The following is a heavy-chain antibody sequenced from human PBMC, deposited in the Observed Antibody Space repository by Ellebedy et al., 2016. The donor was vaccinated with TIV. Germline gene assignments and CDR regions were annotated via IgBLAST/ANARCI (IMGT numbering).Heavy chain of an antibody. CDR2: ISSSSSTI. V-gene: IGHV3-48*04. CDR3: ARENRGWSDAFDI. CDR1: GFTFSSYT. Sequence: PGGSLRLSCAASGFTFSSYTMNWVRQAPGKGLEWVSYISSSSSTIYYADSVKGRFTISRDNAKNSLDLQINSLRAEETAVYYCARENRGWSDAFDIWGQGTMVTVSS. J-gene: IGHJ3*02. D-gene: IGHD2-15*01.